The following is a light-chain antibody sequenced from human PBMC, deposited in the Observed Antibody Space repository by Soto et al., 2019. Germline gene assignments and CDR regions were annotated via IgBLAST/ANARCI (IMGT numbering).Light chain of an antibody. Sequence: QSALTQPPSVSGSPGQSVTISCTGTNSDIGTYDRVSWYQQPPGTAPKVMIYAVRNPPSGVPDRFSGSKSANTSSTTISGLQAEDEGDYYCSSYTSSYTWVFGGGTKRTVL. CDR3: SSYTSSYTWV. V-gene: IGLV2-18*02. CDR1: NSDIGTYDR. CDR2: AVR. J-gene: IGLJ3*02.